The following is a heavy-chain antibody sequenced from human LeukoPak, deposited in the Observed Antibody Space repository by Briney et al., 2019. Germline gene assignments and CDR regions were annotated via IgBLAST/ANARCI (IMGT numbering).Heavy chain of an antibody. CDR3: AKNYYDSSGLFDY. CDR2: ISSSSSYI. CDR1: GFTFSSYS. Sequence: PGGSLRLSCAASGFTFSSYSMNWVRQAPGKGLEWVSSISSSSSYIYYADSVKGRFTISRDNAMNSLHLQMNSLRAEDTAVYYCAKNYYDSSGLFDYWGQGTLVIVSS. J-gene: IGHJ4*02. D-gene: IGHD3-22*01. V-gene: IGHV3-21*01.